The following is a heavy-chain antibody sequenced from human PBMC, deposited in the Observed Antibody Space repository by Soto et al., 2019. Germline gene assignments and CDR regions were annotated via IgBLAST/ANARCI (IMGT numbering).Heavy chain of an antibody. CDR2: INHSGST. J-gene: IGHJ5*02. V-gene: IGHV4-34*01. CDR3: ARGGHSSSWYVVGPWFDP. Sequence: QVQLQQWGAGLLKPSETLSLTCAVYGGSFSGYYWSWIRQPPGKGLEWIGEINHSGSTNYNPSLKRRVTISVDTSKNQFSLKLRSVTAADTAVYYCARGGHSSSWYVVGPWFDPWGQGTLVTVSS. D-gene: IGHD6-13*01. CDR1: GGSFSGYY.